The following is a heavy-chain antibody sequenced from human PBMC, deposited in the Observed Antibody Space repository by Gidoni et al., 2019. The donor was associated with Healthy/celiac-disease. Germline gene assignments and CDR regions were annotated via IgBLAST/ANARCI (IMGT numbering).Heavy chain of an antibody. CDR1: GFTFDDYA. D-gene: IGHD3-16*01. V-gene: IGHV3-9*01. J-gene: IGHJ4*02. CDR3: AKGRWGRDY. CDR2: ISWNSGSI. Sequence: EVQLVESGGGLVQPGRSLRLSCAASGFTFDDYAMHWVRQAPRKGLEWVSGISWNSGSIGYADSVTGRFTISRYNAKNSLYLQMNSLVAEYTALYYCAKGRWGRDYWGQGTLVTVSS.